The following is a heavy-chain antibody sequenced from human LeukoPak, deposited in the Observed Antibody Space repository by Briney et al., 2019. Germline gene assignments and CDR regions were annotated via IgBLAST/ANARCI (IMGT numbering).Heavy chain of an antibody. V-gene: IGHV4-39*07. Sequence: PSETLSLTCTVSGGSISSSSYYWGWIRQPPGKGLEWIGSIYYSGSTYYNPSLKSRVTISVDTSKNQFSLKLSSVTAADTAVYYCARDGSGSYGYNWFDPWGQGTLVTVSS. CDR1: GGSISSSSYY. CDR2: IYYSGST. J-gene: IGHJ5*02. D-gene: IGHD3-10*01. CDR3: ARDGSGSYGYNWFDP.